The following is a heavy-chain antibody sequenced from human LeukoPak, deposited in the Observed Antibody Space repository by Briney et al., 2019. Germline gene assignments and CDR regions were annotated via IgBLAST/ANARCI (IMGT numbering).Heavy chain of an antibody. CDR2: IYYSGST. J-gene: IGHJ4*02. D-gene: IGHD6-13*01. CDR3: AIHAGYSSIRFDFDY. V-gene: IGHV4-39*01. CDR1: GASISGSSYY. Sequence: PSETLSLTCTVSGASISGSSYYWGWIRQPPGKGLEWIGSIYYSGSTYYNPSLKSRVTISVDTSKNQFSLKLSSVTAADTAVYYCAIHAGYSSIRFDFDYWGQGTLVTVSS.